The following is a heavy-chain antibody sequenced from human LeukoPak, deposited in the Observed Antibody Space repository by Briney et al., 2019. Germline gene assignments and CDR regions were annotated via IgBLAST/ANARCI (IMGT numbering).Heavy chain of an antibody. CDR3: ARRGYYMDV. Sequence: PSETLSLTCTVSGASVSSYNWTWIRQPAGMGLELIGRIYTSGITNYSPSLRSRVTMSLDTSKNQFSLKMSSVTAADTAVYYCARRGYYMDVWGKGITVTVSS. J-gene: IGHJ6*03. V-gene: IGHV4-4*07. CDR2: IYTSGIT. CDR1: GASVSSYN.